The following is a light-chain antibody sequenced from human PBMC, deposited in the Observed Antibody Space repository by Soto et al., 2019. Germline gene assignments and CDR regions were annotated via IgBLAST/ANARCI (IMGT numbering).Light chain of an antibody. V-gene: IGLV2-8*01. J-gene: IGLJ3*02. CDR2: DVS. CDR1: SSDVGGYNY. CDR3: SSYAGSNNLV. Sequence: QSALTQPPSSSGSPGQSVTISCTGTSSDVGGYNYVSWYQQHLGKSPKFMIYDVSTLPSGVPDRCSGSKSGNTASLTVSGLQAEDEADYYCSSYAGSNNLVFGGGTKLTVL.